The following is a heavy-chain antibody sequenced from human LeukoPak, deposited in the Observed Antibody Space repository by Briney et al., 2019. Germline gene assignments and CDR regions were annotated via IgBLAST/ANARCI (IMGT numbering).Heavy chain of an antibody. D-gene: IGHD5-18*01. J-gene: IGHJ4*02. CDR3: AKDLDTAMAN. Sequence: GGSLRLSCAASGFTFSSYAMSWVRQAPGKGLDWVAIISSDKNNKYYADSVKGRFTISRDNSKNTLYLQMNSLRAEDTAVYYCAKDLDTAMANWGQGTLVTVSS. CDR2: ISSDKNNK. V-gene: IGHV3-30-3*01. CDR1: GFTFSSYA.